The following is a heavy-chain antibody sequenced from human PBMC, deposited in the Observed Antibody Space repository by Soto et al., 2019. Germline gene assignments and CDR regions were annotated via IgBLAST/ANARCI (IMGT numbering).Heavy chain of an antibody. D-gene: IGHD2-21*02. J-gene: IGHJ6*02. CDR3: AREETAWTLAYSLDV. V-gene: IGHV3-21*01. CDR2: IRSGRDT. CDR1: GFTFSNYY. Sequence: GGSLRLSCAVSGFTFSNYYIHWVRQAPGKGLEWVSSIRSGRDTFYADSVKGRFSISRDDATSSVSLQMNSLRGEDTDVYFCAREETAWTLAYSLDVWGQGTTVTVSS.